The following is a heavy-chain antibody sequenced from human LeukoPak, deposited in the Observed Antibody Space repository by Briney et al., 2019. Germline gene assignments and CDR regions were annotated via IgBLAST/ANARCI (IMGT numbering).Heavy chain of an antibody. CDR3: ARDGYTYGYGAFDI. D-gene: IGHD5-18*01. J-gene: IGHJ3*02. Sequence: GGSLRLSCAASGFTFNSYAMTWVRQAPGKGLEWVSRINSDGSSTSYADSVKGRFTISRDNAKNTLYLQMNSLRAEDTAVYYCARDGYTYGYGAFDIWGQGTMVTVPS. V-gene: IGHV3-74*01. CDR1: GFTFNSYA. CDR2: INSDGSST.